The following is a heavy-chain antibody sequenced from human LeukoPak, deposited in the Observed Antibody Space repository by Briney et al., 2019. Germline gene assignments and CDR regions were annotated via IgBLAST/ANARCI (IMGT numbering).Heavy chain of an antibody. CDR2: INTDGSST. J-gene: IGHJ4*02. D-gene: IGHD6-19*01. CDR3: ANGKSDHSSGWPRGTF. Sequence: QPGGSLRLSCAASGFTFSSYWMHWVRHAPGKGLVWVSRINTDGSSTSYADSVKGRFTISRDNAKNTLYLQMNSLRGEDTAVYYCANGKSDHSSGWPRGTFWGQGTLVTVSS. V-gene: IGHV3-74*01. CDR1: GFTFSSYW.